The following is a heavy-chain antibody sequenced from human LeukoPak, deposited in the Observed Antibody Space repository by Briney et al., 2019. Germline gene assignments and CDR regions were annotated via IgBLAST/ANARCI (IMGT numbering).Heavy chain of an antibody. CDR3: ARVPFLDSGTYYFDY. J-gene: IGHJ4*02. Sequence: SETLSLTCTVSGDSVSSGDFYWSWIRQHPGKGLEWIGYIFYSGTTHSNPSLKSRVTISLDTSKNQFSLKLNSVTAADTAVYYCARVPFLDSGTYYFDYWGPGTLVTVSS. D-gene: IGHD1/OR15-1a*01. V-gene: IGHV4-31*03. CDR1: GDSVSSGDFY. CDR2: IFYSGTT.